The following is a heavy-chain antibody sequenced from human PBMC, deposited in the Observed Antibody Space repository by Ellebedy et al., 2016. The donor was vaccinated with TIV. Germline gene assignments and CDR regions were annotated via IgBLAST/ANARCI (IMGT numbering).Heavy chain of an antibody. V-gene: IGHV4-39*06. Sequence: MPGGSLRLSCIVSGDSISSTNYFWGWIRQPPGKGLEWIGSLNYGGESYFDPSLKSRVTMSLDTSKNQFPLKVNSVTAADTAIYYCASHRGFYSGWSFDYWGQGTLITVSS. CDR3: ASHRGFYSGWSFDY. J-gene: IGHJ4*02. D-gene: IGHD5-12*01. CDR2: LNYGGES. CDR1: GDSISSTNYF.